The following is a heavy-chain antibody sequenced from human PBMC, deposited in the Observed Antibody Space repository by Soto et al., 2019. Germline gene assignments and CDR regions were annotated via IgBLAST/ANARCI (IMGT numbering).Heavy chain of an antibody. CDR2: ISSNSAYI. D-gene: IGHD6-13*01. Sequence: GGSLRLSCAASGFTFRSFTMNWVRQAQGKGLEWVSTISSNSAYIYYTDALRGRFTISRDNAKNSLHLQMNSLRAEDTAVYYCTRDASRDSSARGWFDPWGPGTLVTVSS. J-gene: IGHJ5*02. CDR1: GFTFRSFT. V-gene: IGHV3-21*01. CDR3: TRDASRDSSARGWFDP.